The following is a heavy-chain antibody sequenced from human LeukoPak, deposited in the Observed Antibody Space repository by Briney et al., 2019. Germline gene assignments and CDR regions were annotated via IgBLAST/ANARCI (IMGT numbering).Heavy chain of an antibody. J-gene: IGHJ4*02. CDR1: GFTFSGSA. Sequence: GGSLRLSXAASGFTFSGSAMHWVRQASGKGLEWVGRIRSKANSYSTAYAASVKGRFTISRDDSKNTAYLQMNSLKTEDTAVYYCRFYDSSGYPNDYWGQRTLVTVSS. CDR3: RFYDSSGYPNDY. D-gene: IGHD3-22*01. V-gene: IGHV3-73*01. CDR2: IRSKANSYST.